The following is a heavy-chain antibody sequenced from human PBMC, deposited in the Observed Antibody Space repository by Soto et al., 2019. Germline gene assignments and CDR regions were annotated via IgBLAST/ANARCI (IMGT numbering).Heavy chain of an antibody. CDR3: ARGRGGGYYFDY. J-gene: IGHJ4*02. V-gene: IGHV4-30-2*01. Sequence: PSETLSLTCAVSGGSISSGGYSWSWIRQPPGKGLEWIGYIYHSGSTYYNPSLKSRVTISVDRSKNQFSLKLSSVTAADTAVYYRARGRGGGYYFDYWGQGTLVTVSP. D-gene: IGHD2-15*01. CDR2: IYHSGST. CDR1: GGSISSGGYS.